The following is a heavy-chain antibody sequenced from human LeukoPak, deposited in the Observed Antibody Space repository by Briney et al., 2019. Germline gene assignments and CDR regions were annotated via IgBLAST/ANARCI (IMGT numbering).Heavy chain of an antibody. CDR2: XXNXXXX. CDR3: ARRWNYGRNYYIDV. D-gene: IGHD1-7*01. V-gene: IGHV4-34*01. CDR1: GGSFSNYY. Sequence: SETLSLTCAVYGGSFSNYYWXXIRQPPGKXXXXXGKXXNXXXXXXXXSLMXRXTVSVXTSKNHFSLRLPPVTATDTAAYYCARRWNYGRNYYIDVWGNGATVSVSS. J-gene: IGHJ6*03.